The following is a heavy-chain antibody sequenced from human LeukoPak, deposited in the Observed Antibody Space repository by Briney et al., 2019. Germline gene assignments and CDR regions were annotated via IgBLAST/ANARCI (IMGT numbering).Heavy chain of an antibody. Sequence: GGSLRLSCAASGFTFSSYAMSWVRQAPGKGLEWVSAISISGGSTSFADSVKGRFTISSDNSKNTLYLQMNSLRAEDTAIYYCAKAGIGVVGYFDYWGQGTLVTVSS. CDR3: AKAGIGVVGYFDY. V-gene: IGHV3-23*01. CDR1: GFTFSSYA. CDR2: ISISGGST. J-gene: IGHJ4*02. D-gene: IGHD6-19*01.